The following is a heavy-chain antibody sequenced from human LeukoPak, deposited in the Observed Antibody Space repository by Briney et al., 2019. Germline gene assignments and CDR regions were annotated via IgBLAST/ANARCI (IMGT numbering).Heavy chain of an antibody. CDR2: IKQGGSEK. CDR3: ARAQGSYGY. Sequence: GGSLRLSCAASGFTFSSYCMSWVRQAPGKGLEWVANIKQGGSEKYYVDSVKGRFTISRDNAKNSLYLQMNSLRAEDTAVYYCARAQGSYGYWGQGTLVTVSS. J-gene: IGHJ4*02. CDR1: GFTFSSYC. V-gene: IGHV3-7*01. D-gene: IGHD5-18*01.